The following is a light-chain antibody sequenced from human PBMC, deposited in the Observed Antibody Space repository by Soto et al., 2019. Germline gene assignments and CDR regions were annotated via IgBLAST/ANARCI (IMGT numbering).Light chain of an antibody. CDR3: RSNETSLRGSREV. V-gene: IGLV1-40*01. J-gene: IGLJ7*01. CDR1: SSNIGAGYD. CDR2: GNS. Sequence: QSVLTQPPSVSGAPGQRVTISCTGSSSNIGAGYDVHWYQQLPGTAPKLLIYGNSNRPSGVPDRFSGSKSGTSASLAITGLEAEYGADYYCRSNETSLRGSREVFGGGTQLTVL.